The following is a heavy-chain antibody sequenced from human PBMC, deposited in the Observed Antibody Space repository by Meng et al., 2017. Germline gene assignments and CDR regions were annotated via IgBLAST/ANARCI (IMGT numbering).Heavy chain of an antibody. CDR3: ARSDWFDP. V-gene: IGHV3-74*01. CDR2: IKPDGTMT. Sequence: GEAGGGLGHAGGHLRLSCTAPGFTFRNYWMHWVRQAPGKGLVWVSRIKPDGTMTVYADSVKGRLTVSRDNAKNTLYLQMNSLRSDDTAVYYCARSDWFDPWGQGTLVTVSS. CDR1: GFTFRNYW. J-gene: IGHJ5*02.